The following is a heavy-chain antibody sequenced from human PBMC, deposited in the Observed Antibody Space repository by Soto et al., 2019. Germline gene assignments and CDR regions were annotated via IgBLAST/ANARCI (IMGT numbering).Heavy chain of an antibody. J-gene: IGHJ5*02. D-gene: IGHD3-3*01. CDR2: IDHSGYT. CDR1: GGSFSGYY. Sequence: KTSETLSLTCAVYGGSFSGYYWNWIRQPPGKGLEWIGEIDHSGYTNYNPSLKSRVTISVDTSKNQFPLRLTSVTAADTAVYYCARVRDWFDPWGQGTLVTVSS. CDR3: ARVRDWFDP. V-gene: IGHV4-34*01.